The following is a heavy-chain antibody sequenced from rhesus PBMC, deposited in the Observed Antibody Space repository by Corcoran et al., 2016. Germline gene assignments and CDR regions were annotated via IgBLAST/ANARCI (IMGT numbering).Heavy chain of an antibody. Sequence: QLQLQESGPGLVKPSETLSVTCAVPGGSISSSYWGWIRQAPGKGLEWSWYIDGSGSSTNYNPSLKSRVTLSVDTSKNQLSLKLSSVTAADTAVYYCARTGSWNAPNYWGQGVLVTVSS. CDR3: ARTGSWNAPNY. CDR2: IDGSGSST. CDR1: GGSISSSY. V-gene: IGHV4-169*01. D-gene: IGHD6-25*01. J-gene: IGHJ4*01.